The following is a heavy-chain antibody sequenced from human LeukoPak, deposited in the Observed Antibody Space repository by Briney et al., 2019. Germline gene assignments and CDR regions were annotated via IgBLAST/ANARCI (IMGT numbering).Heavy chain of an antibody. J-gene: IGHJ4*02. CDR3: AKGGSYYDSSGYYSFDY. CDR2: ISGSGGST. Sequence: GGSLSLSCAASGFTFSSYGMSWVRQAPGKGLEWVSAISGSGGSTYYADSVKGRFTISRDNSKNTLYLQMNSLRAEDTAVYYCAKGGSYYDSSGYYSFDYWGQGTLVTVSS. V-gene: IGHV3-23*01. CDR1: GFTFSSYG. D-gene: IGHD3-22*01.